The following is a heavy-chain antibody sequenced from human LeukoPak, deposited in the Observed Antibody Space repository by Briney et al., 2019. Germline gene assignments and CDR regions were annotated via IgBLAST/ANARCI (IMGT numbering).Heavy chain of an antibody. CDR1: GFTFSSYA. CDR2: ISYDGSNK. D-gene: IGHD2/OR15-2a*01. V-gene: IGHV3-30*04. Sequence: GGSLRLSCAASGFTFSSYAMHWVRQAPGKGLEWVAVISYDGSNKYYADSVKGRFTISRDNSKNTLYLQMNSLRAEDTAVYYCARDGLLHGYYYYMDVWGKGTPVTVSS. CDR3: ARDGLLHGYYYYMDV. J-gene: IGHJ6*03.